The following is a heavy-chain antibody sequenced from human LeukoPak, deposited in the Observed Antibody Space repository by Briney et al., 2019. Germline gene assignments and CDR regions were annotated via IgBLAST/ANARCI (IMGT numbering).Heavy chain of an antibody. CDR3: GSKARGY. J-gene: IGHJ4*02. Sequence: GGSLRLSCAASGFTLSSNSMKWVRQAPGKGLEWVSSISSSSSYIYYAVSVKGRPTISRDNAKNSLYLQMNSLRAEDTAVYYCGSKARGYWGQGTLVTVSS. D-gene: IGHD5/OR15-5a*01. CDR2: ISSSSSYI. CDR1: GFTLSSNS. V-gene: IGHV3-21*01.